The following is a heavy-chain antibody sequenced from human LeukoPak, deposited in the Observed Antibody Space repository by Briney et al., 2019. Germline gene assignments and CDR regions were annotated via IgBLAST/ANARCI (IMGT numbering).Heavy chain of an antibody. CDR1: GFTFSSYA. Sequence: GGSLRLSCAASGFTFSSYAMHWVRQAPGKGLEWVAVISYDGSNKYYADSVKGRSTISRDNSKNTLYLQMNSLRAEDTAVYYCAKVPSISRWFDPWGQGTLVSVPS. J-gene: IGHJ5*02. CDR2: ISYDGSNK. D-gene: IGHD3-3*01. V-gene: IGHV3-30*04. CDR3: AKVPSISRWFDP.